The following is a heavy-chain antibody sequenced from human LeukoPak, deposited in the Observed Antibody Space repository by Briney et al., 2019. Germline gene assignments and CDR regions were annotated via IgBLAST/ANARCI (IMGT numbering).Heavy chain of an antibody. D-gene: IGHD3-3*01. CDR2: IKQDGSEK. J-gene: IGHJ4*02. CDR3: ARIHYYDFWSGFFDY. V-gene: IGHV3-7*01. Sequence: GGSLTLPCGASGYTYSSYWMIWVRQATGKGVEGVANIKQDGSEKYYVDSVKGRFTISRDNAKNSLYLQMNSLRAKDTAVYYCARIHYYDFWSGFFDYWGQGTLVTVSS. CDR1: GYTYSSYW.